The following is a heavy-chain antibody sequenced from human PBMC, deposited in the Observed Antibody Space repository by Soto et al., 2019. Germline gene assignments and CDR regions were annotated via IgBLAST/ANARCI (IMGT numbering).Heavy chain of an antibody. CDR2: ISYDGKKE. V-gene: IGHV3-30*18. CDR1: GFTFGNYA. D-gene: IGHD3-16*01. J-gene: IGHJ6*03. CDR3: AKVMQAFGTESWYYYSMDV. Sequence: QVQLVQSGGGVVQTGGSLRLSCVASGFTFGNYAMHWVRQAPGKGLEWVAVISYDGKKEFYADFVRGWFTISRDNAKRTVYLQMDSLRGEDTAVYFCAKVMQAFGTESWYYYSMDVWGKGTTVSVSS.